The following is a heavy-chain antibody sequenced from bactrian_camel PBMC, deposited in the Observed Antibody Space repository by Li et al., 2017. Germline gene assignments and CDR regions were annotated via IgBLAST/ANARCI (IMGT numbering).Heavy chain of an antibody. J-gene: IGHJ4*01. CDR2: IDSDGHS. V-gene: IGHV3S57*01. D-gene: IGHD6*01. CDR1: GYTYSSYC. Sequence: QLVESGGGSVQAGGSLRLSCTASGYTYSSYCMGWFRQAPGKEREGVAAIDSDGHSNYTDSVKGRFTISQDNARSSVLLQMNSLRPEDTAMYLCMTRVAFDGTSTSWWKNWGQGTQVTVS. CDR3: MTRVAFDGTSTSWWKN.